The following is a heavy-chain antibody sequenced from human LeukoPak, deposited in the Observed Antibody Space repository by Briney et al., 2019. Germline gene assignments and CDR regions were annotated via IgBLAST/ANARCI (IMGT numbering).Heavy chain of an antibody. D-gene: IGHD6-19*01. CDR1: EFTFSDYY. CDR2: ISSSSSYI. CDR3: ARVRSSGSPEYYFDY. V-gene: IGHV3-21*01. J-gene: IGHJ4*02. Sequence: GGSLRLSCAASEFTFSDYYMNWVRQAPGKGLEWVSSISSSSSYIYYADSVKGRFTISRDNAKNSLYLQMNSLRAEDTAVYYCARVRSSGSPEYYFDYWGQGTLVTVSS.